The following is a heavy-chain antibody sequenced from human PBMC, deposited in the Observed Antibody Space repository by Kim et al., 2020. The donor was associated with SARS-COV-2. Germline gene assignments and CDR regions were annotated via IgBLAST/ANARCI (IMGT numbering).Heavy chain of an antibody. V-gene: IGHV3-30*18. Sequence: GGSLRLSCAASGFTFSSYGMHWVRQAPGKGLEWVAVISYDGSNKYYADSVKGRFIISRDNSKNTLYLQMNSLRAEDTAVYYCAKPEVGQLVPWDYWGQGT. CDR1: GFTFSSYG. J-gene: IGHJ4*02. CDR3: AKPEVGQLVPWDY. CDR2: ISYDGSNK. D-gene: IGHD6-6*01.